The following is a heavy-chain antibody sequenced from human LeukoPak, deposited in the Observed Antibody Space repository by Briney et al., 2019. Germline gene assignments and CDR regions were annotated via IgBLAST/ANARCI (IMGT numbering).Heavy chain of an antibody. Sequence: PSETLSLTCTVSGGSISSYYWSWIRQPPEKGLEWIGYIYYSGSTNYNPSLKSRVTISVDTSKNQFSLKLSSVTAADTAVYYCARGSGYYDFWSGLSEYYFDYWGQGTLVTVSS. CDR2: IYYSGST. J-gene: IGHJ4*02. D-gene: IGHD3-3*01. CDR1: GGSISSYY. CDR3: ARGSGYYDFWSGLSEYYFDY. V-gene: IGHV4-59*12.